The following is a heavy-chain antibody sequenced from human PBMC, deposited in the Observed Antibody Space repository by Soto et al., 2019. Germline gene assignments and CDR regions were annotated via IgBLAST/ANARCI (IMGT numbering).Heavy chain of an antibody. CDR3: ARAPMAWRLRGDFDY. V-gene: IGHV4-59*01. CDR2: ISYSGST. CDR1: GGSISNYH. J-gene: IGHJ4*02. D-gene: IGHD3-10*01. Sequence: QVQLQESGPGLVKPSETLSLTCTVSGGSISNYHWSWIRQPPGQGLEWIGYISYSGSTNYYPSLKSRVTISIDTSNNQFPLSLSSVTAADAAFYYCARAPMAWRLRGDFDYWGQGTLVTVSS.